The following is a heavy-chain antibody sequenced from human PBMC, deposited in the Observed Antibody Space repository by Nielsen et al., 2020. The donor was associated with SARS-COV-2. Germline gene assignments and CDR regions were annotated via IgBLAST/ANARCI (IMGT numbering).Heavy chain of an antibody. CDR1: GFSISDSG. Sequence: GGSLRLSCAASGFSISDSGMHWVRQASGRGLEWLGRIRSKSHSYETVYAMSVRDRFTISRDDSENTAYLQMNSLRAEDTAVYYCARESVTGTDAFDIWGQGTVVTVSS. J-gene: IGHJ3*02. D-gene: IGHD6-19*01. V-gene: IGHV3-73*01. CDR2: IRSKSHSYET. CDR3: ARESVTGTDAFDI.